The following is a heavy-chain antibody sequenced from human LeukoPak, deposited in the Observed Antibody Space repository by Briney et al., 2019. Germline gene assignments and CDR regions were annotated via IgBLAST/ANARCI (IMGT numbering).Heavy chain of an antibody. CDR2: INHSGST. Sequence: SETLSLTCAVYGGSFSGYYWSWIRQPPGKGLEWIGEINHSGSTNYNPSLKSRVTISVDTSKNQFSLKLSSVTAADTAVYYCARGLQHSSGWYVVAFDIWGQGTMVTVSS. CDR1: GGSFSGYY. CDR3: ARGLQHSSGWYVVAFDI. D-gene: IGHD6-19*01. V-gene: IGHV4-34*01. J-gene: IGHJ3*02.